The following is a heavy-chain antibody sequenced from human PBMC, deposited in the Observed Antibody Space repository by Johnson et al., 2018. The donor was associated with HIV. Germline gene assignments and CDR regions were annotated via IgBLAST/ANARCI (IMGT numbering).Heavy chain of an antibody. CDR3: ARLPSGYSRDDLDI. Sequence: MQLVESGGGLVQPGGSLRLSCAASGFTFSSYWMHWVRQAPGKGLVWVSRINSDGSSTSYADSVKGRFTISRDNAKNTLYLQMNSLRAEDTAVYYCARLPSGYSRDDLDIWGQGTMVTVSS. CDR1: GFTFSSYW. V-gene: IGHV3-74*02. D-gene: IGHD5-18*01. J-gene: IGHJ3*02. CDR2: INSDGSST.